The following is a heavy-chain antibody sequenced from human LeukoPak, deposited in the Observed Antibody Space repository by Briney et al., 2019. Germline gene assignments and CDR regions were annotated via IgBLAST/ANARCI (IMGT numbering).Heavy chain of an antibody. CDR1: GGSISSYY. J-gene: IGHJ4*02. Sequence: SETLSLTCTVSGGSISSYYWSWIRQPPGKGLEWIGYIYYSGSTYYNPSLKSRVTISIDTSRDQFSLKLSSVTAADTAVYYCARAPNPDFFDDWGQGTLVTVSS. CDR2: IYYSGST. V-gene: IGHV4-59*01. CDR3: ARAPNPDFFDD. D-gene: IGHD2-8*01.